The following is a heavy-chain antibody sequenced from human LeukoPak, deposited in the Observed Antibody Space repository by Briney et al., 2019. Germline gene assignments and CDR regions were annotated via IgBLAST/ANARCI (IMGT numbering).Heavy chain of an antibody. J-gene: IGHJ5*02. CDR2: ISSSVSTI. CDR3: ARDPSYSSGFESDP. D-gene: IGHD6-19*01. CDR1: GFTFSDYY. Sequence: GGSLRLSCAASGFTFSDYYMSWIRQAPGKGLEWVSYISSSVSTIYYADSVKGRFTISRDNAKNSLYLQMNSLRAEDTAVYYCARDPSYSSGFESDPWGQGTLVTVSS. V-gene: IGHV3-11*04.